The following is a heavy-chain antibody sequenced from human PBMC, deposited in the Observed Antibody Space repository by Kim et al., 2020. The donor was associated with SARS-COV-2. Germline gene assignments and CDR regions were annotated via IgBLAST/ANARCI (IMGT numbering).Heavy chain of an antibody. Sequence: SETLSLTCTVSGGSISSSSYYWGWIRQPPGKGLEWIGSIYYSGSTYYNPSLKSRVTISVDTSKNQFSLKLSSVTAADTAVYYCARDPLTAPYYYDSSGKGGNWFDPWGQGTLLTVSS. D-gene: IGHD3-22*01. J-gene: IGHJ5*02. V-gene: IGHV4-39*07. CDR3: ARDPLTAPYYYDSSGKGGNWFDP. CDR1: GGSISSSSYY. CDR2: IYYSGST.